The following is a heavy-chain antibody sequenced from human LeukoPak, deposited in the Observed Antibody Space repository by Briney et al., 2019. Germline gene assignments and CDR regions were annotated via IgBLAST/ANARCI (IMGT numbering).Heavy chain of an antibody. Sequence: GGSLRLSCTASGFSFGDYAMSWVCQAPGTGLEWVGFIRSKAYGGTTEYAASVKGRFTISRDDSKSIAYLQMNSLKTEDTAVYYCTRGVIADYWGQGTLVTVSS. CDR1: GFSFGDYA. D-gene: IGHD3-10*01. J-gene: IGHJ4*02. CDR3: TRGVIADY. CDR2: IRSKAYGGTT. V-gene: IGHV3-49*04.